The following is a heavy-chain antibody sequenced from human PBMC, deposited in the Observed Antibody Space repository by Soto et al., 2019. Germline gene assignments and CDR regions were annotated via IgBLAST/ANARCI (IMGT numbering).Heavy chain of an antibody. CDR3: AKDPCLTSCYFYYYMDV. CDR2: ISGSGGST. D-gene: IGHD2-2*01. CDR1: GFTFSSYA. V-gene: IGHV3-23*01. J-gene: IGHJ6*03. Sequence: QSGGSLRLSCAASGFTFSSYAMSWVRQAPGKGLEWVSAISGSGGSTYYADSVKGRFAISRDNSKNTLYLQMNSLRAEDTAVYYCAKDPCLTSCYFYYYMDVWGKGTTVTVSS.